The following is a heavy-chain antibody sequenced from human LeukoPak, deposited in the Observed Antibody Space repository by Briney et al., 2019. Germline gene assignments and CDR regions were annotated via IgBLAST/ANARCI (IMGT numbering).Heavy chain of an antibody. CDR1: GFTFSSYA. CDR2: ISGSGGST. CDR3: ASAGSGLC. V-gene: IGHV3-23*01. D-gene: IGHD6-19*01. J-gene: IGHJ1*01. Sequence: GGSSRLSCAASGFTFSSYAMSWVRQAPGKGLEWVSGISGSGGSTYYADSVKGRFTISRDNSKNSLYLQMNSLRDEDTAVYYCASAGSGLCWGQRILVTVSS.